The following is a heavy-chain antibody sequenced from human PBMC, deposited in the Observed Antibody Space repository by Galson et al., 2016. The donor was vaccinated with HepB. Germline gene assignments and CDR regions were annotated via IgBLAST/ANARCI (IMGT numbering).Heavy chain of an antibody. CDR2: IWYDGTNK. CDR1: GFTFRSYG. Sequence: SLRLSCAASGFTFRSYGMHWVRQAPGKGLEWVALIWYDGTNKYYADSVRGRFTISRDNSKSTMFLQMNSLRAEDTAVYYCVRGQWLENYFDYWGQGTLVTVSS. J-gene: IGHJ4*02. CDR3: VRGQWLENYFDY. V-gene: IGHV3-33*08. D-gene: IGHD6-19*01.